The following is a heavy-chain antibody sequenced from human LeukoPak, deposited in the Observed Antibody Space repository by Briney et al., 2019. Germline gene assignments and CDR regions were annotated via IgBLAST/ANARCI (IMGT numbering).Heavy chain of an antibody. V-gene: IGHV3-30*06. CDR3: ATDRGWYFQY. CDR1: GFAFSTSC. Sequence: PGGSLRLSYATSGFAFSTSCMHGVRQAPDTGLEGVAVISYDWSEKYYADSVRGRFTISRDNSKSTLFLQMNSLRAEDTAVFYCATDRGWYFQYWGQGTLVTVSS. CDR2: ISYDWSEK. J-gene: IGHJ4*02. D-gene: IGHD6-19*01.